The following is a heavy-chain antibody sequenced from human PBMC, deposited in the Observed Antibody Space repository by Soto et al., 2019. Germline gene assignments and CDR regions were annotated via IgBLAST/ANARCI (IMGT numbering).Heavy chain of an antibody. CDR3: TRDIGGSGSY. Sequence: EVQLVESGGGLVQPGGSLRLSCAASGFTFRSYWMHWVRQAPGMGLVWVSRINEDGSHIYYADSVKGRFTISRDNAKNTLYLQMDSLRAEDTAVYYCTRDIGGSGSYWGQGTLVTVSS. V-gene: IGHV3-74*01. J-gene: IGHJ4*02. CDR2: INEDGSHI. CDR1: GFTFRSYW. D-gene: IGHD3-10*01.